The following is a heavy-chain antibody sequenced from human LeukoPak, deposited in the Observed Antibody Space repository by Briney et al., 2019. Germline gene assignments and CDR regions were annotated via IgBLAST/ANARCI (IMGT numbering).Heavy chain of an antibody. J-gene: IGHJ5*02. Sequence: SETLSLTCTVSGDSISSGSYYWSWIRQPAGKGLEWIGRIYTSGSTNYHPSLKSRVTISVDTSKNQFSLKLSSVTAADTAVYYCARDRNNWFDPWGQGTLVTVSS. CDR1: GDSISSGSYY. CDR2: IYTSGST. CDR3: ARDRNNWFDP. V-gene: IGHV4-61*02.